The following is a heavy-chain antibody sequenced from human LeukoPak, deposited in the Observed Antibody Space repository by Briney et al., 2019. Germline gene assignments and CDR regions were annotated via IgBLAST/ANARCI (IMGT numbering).Heavy chain of an antibody. J-gene: IGHJ4*02. CDR3: AKYYYTSGSSGGRVFDY. D-gene: IGHD3-10*01. CDR2: IGSSAGDT. CDR1: GFTFSSYP. V-gene: IGHV3-23*01. Sequence: PGVSLRLSCAASGFTFSSYPMPWVRQAPGKGLEWVSTIGSSAGDTHYADSVKGRFTISRDNSKNSLYLQMNSLRAEDTAVYYCAKYYYTSGSSGGRVFDYWGQGTLVTVSS.